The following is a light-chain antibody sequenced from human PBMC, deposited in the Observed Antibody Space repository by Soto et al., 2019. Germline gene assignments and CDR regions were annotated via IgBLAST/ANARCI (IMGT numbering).Light chain of an antibody. CDR1: QSVSRY. J-gene: IGKJ2*02. CDR2: DAS. V-gene: IGKV3-11*01. Sequence: ELVLTQSPANLSLSPGERSTLSCRASQSVSRYLAWYQQKPGQAPRLLIYDASNRATGIPARFSGSGSGTDFTLTISSLEPEDFAVYYCQQRSNWPRGTFGQGTKLEIK. CDR3: QQRSNWPRGT.